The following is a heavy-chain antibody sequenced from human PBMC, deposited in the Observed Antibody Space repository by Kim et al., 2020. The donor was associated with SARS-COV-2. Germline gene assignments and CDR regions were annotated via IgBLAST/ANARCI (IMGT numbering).Heavy chain of an antibody. D-gene: IGHD6-19*01. J-gene: IGHJ6*02. Sequence: GGSLRLSCAASGFTFSSYWMHWVRQAPGKGLVWVSRINSDGSSTSYADSVKGRFTISRDNAKNTLYLQMNSLRAEDTAVYYCARARYSSGWYENDYYYYGMDVWGQGTTVTVSS. CDR2: INSDGSST. CDR3: ARARYSSGWYENDYYYYGMDV. V-gene: IGHV3-74*01. CDR1: GFTFSSYW.